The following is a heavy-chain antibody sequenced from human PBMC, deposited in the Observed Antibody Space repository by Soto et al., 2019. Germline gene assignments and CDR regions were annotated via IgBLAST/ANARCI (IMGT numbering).Heavy chain of an antibody. Sequence: EVQLVESGGGLVQPGRSLRLSCAASGFTFDSYAMHWVRQAPGKGPEWVSGITWNSGSRGYADSVKGRFTFSRDNAKNSLSLQNNRRRAEATALYSCAKGTRDRKILMTTVNTFLAPFQVWCQGTLVTVSS. CDR3: AKGTRDRKILMTTVNTFLAPFQV. V-gene: IGHV3-9*01. J-gene: IGHJ3*01. D-gene: IGHD4-17*01. CDR1: GFTFDSYA. CDR2: ITWNSGSR.